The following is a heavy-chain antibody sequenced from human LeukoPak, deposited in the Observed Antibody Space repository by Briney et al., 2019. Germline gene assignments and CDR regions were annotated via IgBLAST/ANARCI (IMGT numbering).Heavy chain of an antibody. Sequence: PGGSLRLSCAASGFTFSDYYMSWIRQAPGKGLEWVSVIYSGGSTYYADSVKGRFTISRDNSKNTLYLQMNSMRAEDTAVYYCARRTIFGVVRHYGMDVWGQGTTVTVSS. J-gene: IGHJ6*02. CDR3: ARRTIFGVVRHYGMDV. CDR2: IYSGGST. V-gene: IGHV3-66*04. D-gene: IGHD3-3*01. CDR1: GFTFSDYY.